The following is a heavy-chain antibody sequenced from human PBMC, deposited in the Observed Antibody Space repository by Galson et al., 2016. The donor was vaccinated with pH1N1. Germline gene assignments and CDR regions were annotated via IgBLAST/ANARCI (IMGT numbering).Heavy chain of an antibody. V-gene: IGHV1-18*01. CDR3: ARSRVPIVTDYYDRHGMDV. D-gene: IGHD3-22*01. CDR1: GYTFSNYG. J-gene: IGHJ6*02. CDR2: ISAYDGNT. Sequence: SVKVSCKASGYTFSNYGISWVRQAPGQGLEWMGWISAYDGNTEYAQTFQGRLTMTTDTSATTAHMQLRSLRSDDTAVYYCARSRVPIVTDYYDRHGMDVWGPGTSVSVSS.